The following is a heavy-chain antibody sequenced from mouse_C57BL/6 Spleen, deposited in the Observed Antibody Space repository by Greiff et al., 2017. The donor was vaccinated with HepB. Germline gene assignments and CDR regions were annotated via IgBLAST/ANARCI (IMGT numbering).Heavy chain of an antibody. CDR2: IDPSDSYT. V-gene: IGHV1-69*01. CDR3: ARRGYYGSSGTWFAY. CDR1: GYTFTSYW. J-gene: IGHJ3*01. Sequence: QVQLKQPGAELVMPGASVKLSCKASGYTFTSYWMHWVKQRPGQGLEWIGEIDPSDSYTNYNQKFKGKSTLTVDKSSSTAYMQLSSLTSEDSAVYYCARRGYYGSSGTWFAYWGQGTLVTVSA. D-gene: IGHD1-1*01.